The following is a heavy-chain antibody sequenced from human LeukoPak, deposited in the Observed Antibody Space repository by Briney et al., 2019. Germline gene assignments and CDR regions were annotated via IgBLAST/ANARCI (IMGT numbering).Heavy chain of an antibody. D-gene: IGHD5-12*01. CDR2: IYYSGST. CDR3: ARQGYSAYEILDY. V-gene: IGHV4-59*08. J-gene: IGHJ4*02. CDR1: GGSISSYY. Sequence: SETLSLTCTVSGGSISSYYWSWIRQPPGKGLEWIGYIYYSGSTNYSPSLKSRVTISIDTSKNQFSLKLSSVTAADTAVYYCARQGYSAYEILDYWGQGTLVTVSS.